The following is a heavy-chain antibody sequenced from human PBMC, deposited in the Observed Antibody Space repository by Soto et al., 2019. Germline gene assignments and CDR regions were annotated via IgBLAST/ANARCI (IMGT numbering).Heavy chain of an antibody. CDR2: IKQDGSEK. V-gene: IGHV3-7*01. CDR3: ARGSVGATPKGWFDP. D-gene: IGHD1-26*01. Sequence: EVQLVESGGGLVQPGGSLRLSCAASGFTFSSYWMSWVRQAPGKGLEWVANIKQDGSEKYYVDSVKGRFTISRDNAKNSLYLQMNSLRAEDTAVYYCARGSVGATPKGWFDPWGQGTLVTVSS. J-gene: IGHJ5*02. CDR1: GFTFSSYW.